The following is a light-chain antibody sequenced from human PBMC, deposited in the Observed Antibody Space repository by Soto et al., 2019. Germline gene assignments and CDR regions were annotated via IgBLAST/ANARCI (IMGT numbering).Light chain of an antibody. Sequence: DIPITQSPSSLSASVGDRVTITCRASQAINHYVAWYQHKPGQCPQLLIYAASTLQSGVPSRFSGSGSGTDFTLTISSLQPEDVATYYCQKYDSVLLIFGGGTKVEVK. V-gene: IGKV1-27*01. CDR2: AAS. J-gene: IGKJ4*01. CDR3: QKYDSVLLI. CDR1: QAINHY.